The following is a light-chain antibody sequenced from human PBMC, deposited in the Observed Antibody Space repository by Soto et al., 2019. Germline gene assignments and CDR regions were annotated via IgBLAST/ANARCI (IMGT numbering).Light chain of an antibody. CDR3: QQYQNSWT. Sequence: DIQMTQSPSTLSASVGDRVIITCRASQSISTWLAWYQQKPGKVPNLLIYDASNLESGVPLRFSGSGSGTEFTLTISSLQPDDFATYYCQQYQNSWTCGQGTKVEIQ. V-gene: IGKV1-5*01. CDR1: QSISTW. J-gene: IGKJ1*01. CDR2: DAS.